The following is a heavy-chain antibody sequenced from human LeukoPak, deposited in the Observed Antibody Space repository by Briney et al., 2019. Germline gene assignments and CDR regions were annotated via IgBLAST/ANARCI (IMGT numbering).Heavy chain of an antibody. D-gene: IGHD1/OR15-1a*01. J-gene: IGHJ6*02. CDR3: ARDSITGTLGYYYYGMDV. Sequence: SVKVSCKASGGTFSSYAISWVRQAPGQGLEWMGRIFPIFGIANYAQKFQGRVTITADKSTSTAYMELSSLRSEDTAVYYCARDSITGTLGYYYYGMDVWGQGTTVTVSS. CDR1: GGTFSSYA. V-gene: IGHV1-69*04. CDR2: IFPIFGIA.